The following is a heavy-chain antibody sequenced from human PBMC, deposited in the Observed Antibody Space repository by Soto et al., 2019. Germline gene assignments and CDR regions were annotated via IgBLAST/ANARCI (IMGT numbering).Heavy chain of an antibody. D-gene: IGHD6-13*01. J-gene: IGHJ6*02. CDR2: IYYSGST. V-gene: IGHV4-31*11. CDR1: GCSISSGGYY. Sequence: SEALSLTCAFSGCSISSGGYYWSWIRQHPGKGLEWIGYIYYSGSTYYNPSLKSRVTISVDTSKNQFSLKLSSVTAADTAVYYCARVGGSSSWDYGMDVWGQGTTVTVSS. CDR3: ARVGGSSSWDYGMDV.